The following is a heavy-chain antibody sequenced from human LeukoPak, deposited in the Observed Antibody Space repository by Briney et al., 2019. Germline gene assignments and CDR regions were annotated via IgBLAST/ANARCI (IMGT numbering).Heavy chain of an antibody. Sequence: VGTLRLSCAASGFTFSDYYMSWIRQSPGRGLEWLSYISPRDTYINYADSVKGRFTISRDDATNLLYLQLNSLRDEDTAVYYCTRDPRVVDVWGQGTRVTVSS. V-gene: IGHV3-11*01. J-gene: IGHJ3*01. CDR3: TRDPRVVDV. CDR2: ISPRDTYI. CDR1: GFTFSDYY.